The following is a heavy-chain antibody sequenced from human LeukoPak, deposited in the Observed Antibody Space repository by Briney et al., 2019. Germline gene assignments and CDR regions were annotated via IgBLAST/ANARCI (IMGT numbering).Heavy chain of an antibody. CDR3: ARDHSPLAYCGGDCYSHDAFDI. CDR1: GYTFTSYG. Sequence: ASVKVSCKASGYTFTSYGISWVRQAPGQGLEWMGWISAYNGNTNYAQKLQGRVTMTTDTSTSTAYMELRSLRSDDTAVYYCARDHSPLAYCGGDCYSHDAFDIWGQGTMVTVSS. J-gene: IGHJ3*02. CDR2: ISAYNGNT. D-gene: IGHD2-21*02. V-gene: IGHV1-18*01.